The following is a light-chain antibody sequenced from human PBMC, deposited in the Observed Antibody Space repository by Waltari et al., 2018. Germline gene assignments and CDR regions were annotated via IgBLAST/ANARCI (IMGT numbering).Light chain of an antibody. V-gene: IGLV1-47*01. CDR2: RNN. CDR3: AAWDNSLSGVL. CDR1: SSNIRGNP. Sequence: QSVLTQSTSASGTPWQRVTISCSRSSSNIRGNPVFWYQQIPGTAPKLLIFRNNMPPSGVPDRFSASKSGTSASLAISGLRSEDEADYYCAAWDNSLSGVLFGGGTKLTVL. J-gene: IGLJ2*01.